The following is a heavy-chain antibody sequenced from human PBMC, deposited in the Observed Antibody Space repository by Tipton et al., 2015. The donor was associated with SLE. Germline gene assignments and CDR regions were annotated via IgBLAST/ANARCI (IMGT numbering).Heavy chain of an antibody. CDR2: IHTDGSST. V-gene: IGHV3-74*01. CDR3: ARDGPGIPIDY. J-gene: IGHJ4*02. D-gene: IGHD3-10*01. Sequence: SLRLSCVGSGFTFANVGMNWVRQAPGKGLVWASRIHTDGSSTNYADSVKGRFTISRDNAKNTLYLQMNSLRAEDTAVYYCARDGPGIPIDYWGQGTLVTVSS. CDR1: GFTFANVG.